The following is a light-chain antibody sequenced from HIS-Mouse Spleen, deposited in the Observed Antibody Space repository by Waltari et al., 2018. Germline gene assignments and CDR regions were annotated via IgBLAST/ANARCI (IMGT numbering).Light chain of an antibody. CDR1: ALPKKY. Sequence: SYELTQPPSVSVSPGQTARITCSGDALPKKYAYWYQQKSGQAPLLVIYEDSKRPSGIPGRFSGSSSGTMATLTISGAQVEHEADYYCYSTDSSGNHRVFGGGTKLTVL. CDR2: EDS. CDR3: YSTDSSGNHRV. V-gene: IGLV3-10*01. J-gene: IGLJ2*01.